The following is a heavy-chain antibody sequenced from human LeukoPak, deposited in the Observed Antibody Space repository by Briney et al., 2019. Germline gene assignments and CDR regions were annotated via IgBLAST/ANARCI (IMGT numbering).Heavy chain of an antibody. Sequence: GESLKISCKGSGYSLTSYWIGWVRQMPGKGLERMGIIYPGDSETRYSPSFQGQVTISVDKSISTAYLQWSSLKASDTAIYYCARHHCSGGGCYFFDYWGQGTLVTVSS. J-gene: IGHJ4*02. D-gene: IGHD2-15*01. CDR1: GYSLTSYW. V-gene: IGHV5-51*01. CDR2: IYPGDSET. CDR3: ARHHCSGGGCYFFDY.